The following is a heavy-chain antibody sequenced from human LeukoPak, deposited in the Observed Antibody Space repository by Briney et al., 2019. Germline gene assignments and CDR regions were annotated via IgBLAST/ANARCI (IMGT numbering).Heavy chain of an antibody. CDR3: ARGGGTYYYGSGSYDLDY. CDR2: IYSGGST. J-gene: IGHJ4*02. D-gene: IGHD3-10*01. Sequence: PGRPLRLSCAASGFTVSSNYMSWVRQAPGKGLEWVSVIYSGGSTYYADSVKGRFTISRDNSKNTLYLQMNSLRAEDTAVYYCARGGGTYYYGSGSYDLDYWGQGTLVTVSS. V-gene: IGHV3-66*01. CDR1: GFTVSSNY.